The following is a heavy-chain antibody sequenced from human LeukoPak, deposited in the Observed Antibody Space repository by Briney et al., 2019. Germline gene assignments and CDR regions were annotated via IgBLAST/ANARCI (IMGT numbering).Heavy chain of an antibody. J-gene: IGHJ4*02. V-gene: IGHV1-69*04. CDR1: GGTFSSYT. D-gene: IGHD3-22*01. Sequence: SVKDSCKASGGTFSSYTISWVRQAPGQGLEWMGRIIPILGIANYAQKFQGRVTITADKSTSTAYMELSSLRSEDTAVYYCARDLQDDSSGYYPYYFDYWGQGTLVTVSS. CDR2: IIPILGIA. CDR3: ARDLQDDSSGYYPYYFDY.